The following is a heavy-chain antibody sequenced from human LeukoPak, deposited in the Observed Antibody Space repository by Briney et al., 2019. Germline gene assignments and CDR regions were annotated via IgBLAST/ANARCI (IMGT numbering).Heavy chain of an antibody. D-gene: IGHD5-24*01. J-gene: IGHJ3*02. CDR1: GFTVSSND. CDR3: AREMATMGEAFDI. CDR2: IYSGGRT. Sequence: GGSLRLSCAASGFTVSSNDMSRVRQAPGKGLEWVSVIYSGGRTFYADSVKGRFTISRDNSKNTLYLQMNSLRAEDTAVYYCAREMATMGEAFDIWGQGTMVTVSS. V-gene: IGHV3-53*01.